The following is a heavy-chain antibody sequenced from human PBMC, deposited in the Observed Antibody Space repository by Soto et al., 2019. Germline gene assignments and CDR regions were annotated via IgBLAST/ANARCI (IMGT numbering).Heavy chain of an antibody. CDR2: ISSSSSYI. J-gene: IGHJ4*02. Sequence: GGSLRLSCAASGFTFSSYSMNWVRQAPGKGLEWVSSISSSSSYIYYADSVKGRFTISRDNAKNSLYLQMNSLRAEDTAVYYCARDITTTVTLTYFDYWGQGTLVTVSS. V-gene: IGHV3-21*01. D-gene: IGHD4-17*01. CDR1: GFTFSSYS. CDR3: ARDITTTVTLTYFDY.